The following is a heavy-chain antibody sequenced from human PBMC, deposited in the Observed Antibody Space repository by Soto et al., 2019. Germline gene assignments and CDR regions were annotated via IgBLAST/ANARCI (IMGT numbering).Heavy chain of an antibody. CDR3: ARVVVILDDAFDI. CDR1: GGSISSGGYY. Sequence: PSETLSLTCTVSGGSISSGGYYWSWIRQHPGKGLEWIGYIYYSGSTYYNPSLKSRVTISVDTSKNQFSLKLSSVTAADTAVYYCARVVVILDDAFDIWGQGTMVTVPS. J-gene: IGHJ3*02. D-gene: IGHD3-22*01. V-gene: IGHV4-31*03. CDR2: IYYSGST.